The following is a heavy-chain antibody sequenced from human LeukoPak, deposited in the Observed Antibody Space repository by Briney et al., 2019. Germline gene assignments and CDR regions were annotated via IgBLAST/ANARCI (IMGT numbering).Heavy chain of an antibody. J-gene: IGHJ3*02. CDR3: ARVVNIGSGWHDAFDI. V-gene: IGHV4-39*07. CDR2: IYYSGST. D-gene: IGHD6-19*01. Sequence: SETLSLTCTVSGGSISSSSYYWGWIRQPPGKGLEWIGSIYYSGSTYYNPSLKSRVTISVDTSKNQFSLKLSSVTAADTAVYYCARVVNIGSGWHDAFDIWGQGTMVTVSS. CDR1: GGSISSSSYY.